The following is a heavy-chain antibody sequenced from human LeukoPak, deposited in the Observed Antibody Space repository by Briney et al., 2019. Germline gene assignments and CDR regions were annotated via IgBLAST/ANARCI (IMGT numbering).Heavy chain of an antibody. CDR1: GFTFSTFA. J-gene: IGHJ4*02. CDR2: ITGSGPYM. Sequence: GGSLRLSCAASGFTFSTFAMNWVRLSPGKGLEWVSSITGSGPYMLYADSVKHRFTISRDNTKNLLYLEMNSLRAKDTAMYFCVRDVGAVRGEVYFDYWGQGTLVTVSS. D-gene: IGHD3-10*01. V-gene: IGHV3-21*06. CDR3: VRDVGAVRGEVYFDY.